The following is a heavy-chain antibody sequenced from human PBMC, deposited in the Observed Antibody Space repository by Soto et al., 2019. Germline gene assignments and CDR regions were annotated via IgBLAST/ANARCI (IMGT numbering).Heavy chain of an antibody. CDR1: GGSFSGHY. J-gene: IGHJ5*02. V-gene: IGHV4-34*01. D-gene: IGHD5-12*01. CDR3: ERALYRIWDWCYDKWFDP. CDR2: INHSGST. Sequence: PSETLSLTCAVYGGSFSGHYWSWIRQPPGKGLEWIGEINHSGSTNYNPSLKSRVTISVDTSKNQFSLRLSSVTAADTAVYYCERALYRIWDWCYDKWFDPWGQGTLVTVSS.